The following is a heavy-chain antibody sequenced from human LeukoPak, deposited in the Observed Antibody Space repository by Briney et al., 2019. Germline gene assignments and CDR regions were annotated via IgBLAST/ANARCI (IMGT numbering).Heavy chain of an antibody. Sequence: PGGSLRLSCAASGFTFSSYSMNWVRQAPGKGLEWVSSISSSSSYIYYADSVKGRFAISRDNAKNSLYLQMNSLRAEDTAVYYCARDLRVHYYDSSGFPFDYWGQGTLVTVSS. J-gene: IGHJ4*02. V-gene: IGHV3-21*01. D-gene: IGHD3-22*01. CDR1: GFTFSSYS. CDR2: ISSSSSYI. CDR3: ARDLRVHYYDSSGFPFDY.